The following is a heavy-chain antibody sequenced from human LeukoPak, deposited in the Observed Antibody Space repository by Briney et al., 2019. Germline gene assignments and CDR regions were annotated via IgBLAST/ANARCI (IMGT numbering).Heavy chain of an antibody. V-gene: IGHV5-51*01. J-gene: IGHJ5*02. CDR1: GYRFTSYW. CDR2: IYSGDSDN. Sequence: GESLKISFKGPGYRFTSYWIGWVRQMPGKGLEWMGIIYSGDSDNRYSTSCQGQVTISADKSISTAYLQWSSLKASDTAMYYCAVLGGSWNNNWFDPWGQGTLVTVSS. D-gene: IGHD1-26*01. CDR3: AVLGGSWNNNWFDP.